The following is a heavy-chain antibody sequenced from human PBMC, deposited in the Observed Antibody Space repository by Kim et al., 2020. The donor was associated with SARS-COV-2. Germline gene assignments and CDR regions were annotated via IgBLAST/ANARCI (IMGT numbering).Heavy chain of an antibody. CDR2: IWYDGSNK. V-gene: IGHV3-33*01. J-gene: IGHJ6*02. CDR1: GFTFSSYG. D-gene: IGHD5-18*01. CDR3: ARDYRSWIQLWDYYYYGMDV. Sequence: GGSLRRSCAASGFTFSSYGMHWVRQAPGKGLEWVAVIWYDGSNKYYADSVKGRFTISRDNSKNTLYLQMNSLRAEDTAVYYCARDYRSWIQLWDYYYYGMDVWGQGTTVTVSS.